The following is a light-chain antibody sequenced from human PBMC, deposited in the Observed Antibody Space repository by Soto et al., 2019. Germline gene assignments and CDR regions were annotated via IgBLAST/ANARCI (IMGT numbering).Light chain of an antibody. J-gene: IGLJ1*01. Sequence: QSALTQPRSVSGSPGQSVTISCTGTSSDVGGYNYVSWYQEQPGKAPKLMIYDVSKRPSGVPDRFSGSKSGNTASLTISGLQAEDEADYYCCSYEGSYSYVSGTGTKVTVL. CDR3: CSYEGSYSYV. V-gene: IGLV2-11*01. CDR2: DVS. CDR1: SSDVGGYNY.